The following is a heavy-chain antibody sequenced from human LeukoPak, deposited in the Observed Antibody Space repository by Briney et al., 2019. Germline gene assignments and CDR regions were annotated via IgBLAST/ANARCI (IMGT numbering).Heavy chain of an antibody. CDR1: GFTFSSYW. CDR3: ARDSGTIGSGYYPLLYYYYYMDV. CDR2: ISSSSSYI. Sequence: NPGGSLRLSCAASGFTFSSYWMSWVRQAPGKGLEWVSSISSSSSYIYYADSVKGRFTISRDNAKNSLYLQMNSLRAEDTAVYYCARDSGTIGSGYYPLLYYYYYMDVWGKGTTVTVSS. V-gene: IGHV3-21*01. D-gene: IGHD3-3*01. J-gene: IGHJ6*03.